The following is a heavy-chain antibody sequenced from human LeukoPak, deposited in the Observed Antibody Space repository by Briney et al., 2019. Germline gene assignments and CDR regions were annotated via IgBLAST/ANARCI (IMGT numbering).Heavy chain of an antibody. D-gene: IGHD6-19*01. CDR2: TSAYNGDT. CDR3: ARDPTNTSGRYAHSDY. J-gene: IGHJ4*02. Sequence: GASVSVSCKTSGFIFTRYGISWVRQAPGQGREGMGWTSAYNGDTHYAQKFQGRVTMTKDTSTTTAYMELRSLTSDGTAVYYCARDPTNTSGRYAHSDYWGQGTL. CDR1: GFIFTRYG. V-gene: IGHV1-18*01.